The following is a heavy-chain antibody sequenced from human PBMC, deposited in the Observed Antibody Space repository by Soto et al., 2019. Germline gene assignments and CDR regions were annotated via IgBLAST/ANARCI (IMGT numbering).Heavy chain of an antibody. CDR3: AKASVHIAAAGRHEY. CDR1: GFAFGSYA. J-gene: IGHJ4*02. V-gene: IGHV3-30-3*01. D-gene: IGHD6-19*01. Sequence: GGSLRLSCAVSGFAFGSYAMHWVRLTPDKGLEWLAVISSDGATKYVADSVEGRFIISRNNFEKMLYLQMNSLKTEDMGLYFCAKASVHIAAAGRHEYWGQGTRVTVSS. CDR2: ISSDGATK.